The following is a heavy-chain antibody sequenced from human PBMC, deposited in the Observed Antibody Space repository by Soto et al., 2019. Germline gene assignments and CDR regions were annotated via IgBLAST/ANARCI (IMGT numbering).Heavy chain of an antibody. CDR2: ISNDGSST. CDR1: GFTSSSYW. Sequence: EVQLVESGGGLVQPGGSLRLSCAASGFTSSSYWIHWVRQAPGKGLVWVSRISNDGSSTNYADSVKGRFTISRDYAKNTVYLQMNSLRAEDTAVYYCARDTYYYDSSDHFSADAFDIWGQGTMVTVSS. CDR3: ARDTYYYDSSDHFSADAFDI. J-gene: IGHJ3*02. D-gene: IGHD3-22*01. V-gene: IGHV3-74*01.